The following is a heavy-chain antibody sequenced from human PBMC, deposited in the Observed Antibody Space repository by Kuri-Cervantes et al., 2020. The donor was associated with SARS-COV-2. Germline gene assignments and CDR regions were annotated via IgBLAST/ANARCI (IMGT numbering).Heavy chain of an antibody. D-gene: IGHD3-3*01. Sequence: LSLTCASSGFTFSSYAMSWVRQAPGKGLEWVSAISGSGGSTYYADSVKGRFTISRDNSKNTLYLQMNSLRAEDTAVYYCFSGYYDFWSGYETPYYYYGMDVWGQGTMVTVSS. CDR1: GFTFSSYA. CDR3: FSGYYDFWSGYETPYYYYGMDV. CDR2: ISGSGGST. V-gene: IGHV3-23*01. J-gene: IGHJ6*02.